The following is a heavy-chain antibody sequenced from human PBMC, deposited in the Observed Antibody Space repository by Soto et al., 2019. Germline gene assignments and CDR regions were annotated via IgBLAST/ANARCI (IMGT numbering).Heavy chain of an antibody. V-gene: IGHV1-18*01. CDR2: ISTDKGKT. J-gene: IGHJ4*02. CDR1: GYTFTSYG. CDR3: ATRSPAFDY. Sequence: QVQLVQSGPEVKKPGASVKVSCKTSGYTFTSYGISWVRQAPGQGLEWMGWISTDKGKTNYAQKFHGRGTMTTDTSTTTAYMELRSLRSDDTAVYYCATRSPAFDYWGQGTLVTVSS.